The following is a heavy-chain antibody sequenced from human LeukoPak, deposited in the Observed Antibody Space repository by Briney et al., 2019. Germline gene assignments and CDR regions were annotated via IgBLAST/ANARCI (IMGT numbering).Heavy chain of an antibody. Sequence: IPSETLSLTCAVYGGSFSGYYWSWIRQPPGKGLEWIGEINHSGSTNYNPSLKSRVTISIDTSRSQFSLKLTSVTVADTAVYYCARDSRYSYGSGGMDVWGQGTTVTVSS. J-gene: IGHJ6*02. CDR3: ARDSRYSYGSGGMDV. V-gene: IGHV4-34*01. D-gene: IGHD3-10*01. CDR2: INHSGST. CDR1: GGSFSGYY.